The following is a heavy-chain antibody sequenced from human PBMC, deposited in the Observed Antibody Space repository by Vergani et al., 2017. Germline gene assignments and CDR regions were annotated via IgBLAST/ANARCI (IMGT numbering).Heavy chain of an antibody. Sequence: QVQLVQSGAEVKKPGASVKVSCKASGYTFTSYGISWVRQAPGQGLEWMGWISAYNGNTNYAQKLQGRVTMTTDTSTSTAYMELRSLRSDDTAVYYCARDPDIVVVPAAPYYYYYYGMDVWVQGTTVTVSS. V-gene: IGHV1-18*04. CDR1: GYTFTSYG. J-gene: IGHJ6*02. D-gene: IGHD2-2*01. CDR2: ISAYNGNT. CDR3: ARDPDIVVVPAAPYYYYYYGMDV.